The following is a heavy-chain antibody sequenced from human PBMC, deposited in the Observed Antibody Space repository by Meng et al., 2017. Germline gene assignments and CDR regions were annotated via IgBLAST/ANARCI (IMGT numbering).Heavy chain of an antibody. D-gene: IGHD6-19*01. J-gene: IGHJ4*02. Sequence: QVQLVESGGGVVQPGRSLRLSCAASGFTFSSYAMHWVRQAPGKGLEWVAVISYDGSNKYYADSVKGRFTISRDNSKNTLYLQMNSLRAEDTAVYYCASGSQWLFPCWGQGTLVTVSS. CDR2: ISYDGSNK. CDR3: ASGSQWLFPC. CDR1: GFTFSSYA. V-gene: IGHV3-30*01.